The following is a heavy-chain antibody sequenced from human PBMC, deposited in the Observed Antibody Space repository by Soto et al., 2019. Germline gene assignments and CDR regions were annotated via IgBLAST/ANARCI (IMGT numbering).Heavy chain of an antibody. D-gene: IGHD5-12*01. CDR2: IYYSGST. CDR1: GGSISRDY. J-gene: IGHJ4*02. V-gene: IGHV4-59*08. Sequence: PSETLSLTCTVSGGSISRDYWSWIRQPPGKGLEWIGYIYYSGSTNYNPSLKSRVTISVDTSKNQFSLKLSSVTAADTAVYYCARHLKKHTREYSGYDKLYFDYWGQGTLVTVSS. CDR3: ARHLKKHTREYSGYDKLYFDY.